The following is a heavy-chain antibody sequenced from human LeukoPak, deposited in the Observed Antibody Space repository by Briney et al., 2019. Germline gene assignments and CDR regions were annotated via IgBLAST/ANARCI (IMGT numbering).Heavy chain of an antibody. D-gene: IGHD3-10*01. V-gene: IGHV1-69*05. CDR2: IIPIFGTA. Sequence: ASVKVSCKASGGTFSSYAIRWVRQAPGQGLEWMGGIIPIFGTANYAQKFQGRVTITTDESTSTAYMELSSLRSEDTAVYYCASSASVGSFDYWGQGTLVTVSS. CDR3: ASSASVGSFDY. J-gene: IGHJ4*02. CDR1: GGTFSSYA.